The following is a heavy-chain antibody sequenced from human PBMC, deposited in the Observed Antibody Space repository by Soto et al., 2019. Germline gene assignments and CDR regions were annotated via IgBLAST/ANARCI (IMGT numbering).Heavy chain of an antibody. CDR3: AKGPYYYDSSGYYYVY. D-gene: IGHD3-22*01. CDR2: ISGSGGST. V-gene: IGHV3-23*01. J-gene: IGHJ4*02. Sequence: PGGSLRLSCAASGFTFSSYAMSWVRQAPGKGLEWVSAISGSGGSTYYADSVKGRFTISRDNSKNTLYLQMNSLRAEDTAVYYCAKGPYYYDSSGYYYVYWGQGTLVTVSS. CDR1: GFTFSSYA.